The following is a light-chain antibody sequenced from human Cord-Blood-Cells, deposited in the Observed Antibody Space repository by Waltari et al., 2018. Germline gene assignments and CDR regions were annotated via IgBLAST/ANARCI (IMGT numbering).Light chain of an antibody. CDR1: SSDVGGYNY. CDR3: SSYTSSSTWV. Sequence: QSALTPPASVSGSPGQSIPISCTGTSSDVGGYNYVSWYQQHPGKAPKLMFYEVSNRHSGVSNRFSGSKSGNTASLTISGLQAEDEADYYCSSYTSSSTWVFGGGTKLTVL. J-gene: IGLJ3*02. V-gene: IGLV2-14*01. CDR2: EVS.